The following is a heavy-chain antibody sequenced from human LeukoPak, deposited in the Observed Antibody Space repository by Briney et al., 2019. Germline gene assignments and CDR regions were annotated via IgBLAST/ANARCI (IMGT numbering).Heavy chain of an antibody. CDR1: GGTFSSYA. J-gene: IGHJ5*02. CDR2: IIPIFGTA. Sequence: SVKVSCKASGGTFSSYAISWVRQAPGQGLEWMGGIIPIFGTANYAQKFQGRVTITADESTSTAYMELSSLRSEDTAVYHCAKESSYYDLINWFDPWGQGTLVTVSS. D-gene: IGHD3/OR15-3a*01. CDR3: AKESSYYDLINWFDP. V-gene: IGHV1-69*13.